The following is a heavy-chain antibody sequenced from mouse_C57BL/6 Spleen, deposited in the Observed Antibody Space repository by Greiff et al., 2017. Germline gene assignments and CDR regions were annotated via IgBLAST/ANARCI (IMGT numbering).Heavy chain of an antibody. D-gene: IGHD2-3*01. CDR2: IDPSDSYT. Sequence: QVQLQQPGAELVKPGASVKLSCKASGYTFTSYWMQWVKQRPGQGLEWIGEIDPSDSYTNYNQKFKGKATLTVDTSSSTAYMQLSSLTSEDSAVYYCALYDGYYGGYYFDYWGQGTTLTVSS. CDR1: GYTFTSYW. V-gene: IGHV1-50*01. CDR3: ALYDGYYGGYYFDY. J-gene: IGHJ2*01.